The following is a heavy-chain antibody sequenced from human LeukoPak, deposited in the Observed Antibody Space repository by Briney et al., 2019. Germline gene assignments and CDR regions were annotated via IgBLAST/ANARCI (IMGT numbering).Heavy chain of an antibody. V-gene: IGHV1-2*02. J-gene: IGHJ4*02. CDR3: ARSPHMTTVVTDY. CDR2: INPNSGGT. CDR1: GYTFTGYY. D-gene: IGHD4-23*01. Sequence: ASVKVSCKASGYTFTGYYIHWVRQAPGQGLEWMGWINPNSGGTNYAQKFQGRVTMTRDTSISTAYMGLSRLRSDDTAVYYCARSPHMTTVVTDYWGQGTLVTVSS.